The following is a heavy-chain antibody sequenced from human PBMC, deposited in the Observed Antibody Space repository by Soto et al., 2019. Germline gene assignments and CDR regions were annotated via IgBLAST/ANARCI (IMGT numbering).Heavy chain of an antibody. Sequence: SETLSLTCTVSGGSISSSSYYWGWIRQPPGKGLEWIGSIYYSGSTYYNPSLKSRVTISVDTSKNQFSLKLSSVTAADTAVYYCAREEQQLYYYYGMDVWGQGTTVTVSS. J-gene: IGHJ6*02. CDR1: GGSISSSSYY. CDR3: AREEQQLYYYYGMDV. V-gene: IGHV4-39*01. D-gene: IGHD6-13*01. CDR2: IYYSGST.